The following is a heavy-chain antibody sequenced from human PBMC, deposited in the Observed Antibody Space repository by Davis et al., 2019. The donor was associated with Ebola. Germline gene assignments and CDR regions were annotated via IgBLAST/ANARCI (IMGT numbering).Heavy chain of an antibody. CDR1: GGSISRYY. CDR3: ARGGRGPTYYYDSSGYTYYYYYSMDV. D-gene: IGHD3-22*01. CDR2: IYYSGST. Sequence: SETLSLTCTVSGGSISRYYWSWIRQPPGKGLEWIGYIYYSGSTNYNPSLKSRVTISVDTSKNQFSLKLSSVTAADTAVYYCARGGRGPTYYYDSSGYTYYYYYSMDVWGQGTTVTVSS. J-gene: IGHJ6*02. V-gene: IGHV4-59*12.